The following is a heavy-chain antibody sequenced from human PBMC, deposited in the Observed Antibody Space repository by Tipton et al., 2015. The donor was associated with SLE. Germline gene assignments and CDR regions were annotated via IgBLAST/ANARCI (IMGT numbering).Heavy chain of an antibody. D-gene: IGHD6-19*01. CDR1: GGSFSGYY. J-gene: IGHJ4*02. CDR2: INHSGSA. Sequence: TLSLTCAVYGGSFSGYYWTWIRQSPNTGLEWIGEINHSGSANYNPSLKSRVTMAIETSQNQFSLKVISVTAADTAVYYCARGGRSGDGRWTSWGQGSLVTVSS. V-gene: IGHV4-34*01. CDR3: ARGGRSGDGRWTS.